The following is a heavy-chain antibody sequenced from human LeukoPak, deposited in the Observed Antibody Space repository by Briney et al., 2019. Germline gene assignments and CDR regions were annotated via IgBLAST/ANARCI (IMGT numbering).Heavy chain of an antibody. CDR2: IYYSGST. Sequence: SETLSLTCTVSGGSISSSSYYWGWIRQPPGKGLEWTGSIYYSGSTYYNPSLKSRVTISVDTSKNQFSLKLSSVTAADTAVYYCARFLAVAGTYFDYWGQGTLVTVSS. D-gene: IGHD6-19*01. CDR3: ARFLAVAGTYFDY. V-gene: IGHV4-39*01. CDR1: GGSISSSSYY. J-gene: IGHJ4*02.